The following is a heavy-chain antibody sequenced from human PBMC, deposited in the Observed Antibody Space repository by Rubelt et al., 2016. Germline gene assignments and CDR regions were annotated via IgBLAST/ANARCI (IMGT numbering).Heavy chain of an antibody. CDR3: TANSPYCRGDCYSN. CDR2: LTTKVNGETT. J-gene: IGHJ4*02. V-gene: IGHV3-15*07. Sequence: EVQLLESGGGLVQPGGSLRLSCGTSGFSFSKAWMTWVRQTPGKGLEWVALLTTKVNGETTDYAAPVKDRCTHPTDDSENTVIVQMNSLKPDDTGVVYCTANSPYCRGDCYSNWGQGTLINVAS. D-gene: IGHD2-21*02. CDR1: GFSFSKAW.